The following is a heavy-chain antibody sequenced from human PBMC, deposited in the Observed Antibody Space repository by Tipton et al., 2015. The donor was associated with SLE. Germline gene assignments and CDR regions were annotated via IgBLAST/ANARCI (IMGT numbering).Heavy chain of an antibody. J-gene: IGHJ5*02. V-gene: IGHV3-23*01. Sequence: SLRLSCATSGFTFSSYALSWVRLAPGKGLAWVSAISGGGGSTYYADFVKGRFSISIDKSKKTLFLQMNRLRVDDTATYYCAKFEKTTDFYLDTWGQGALVSGSS. D-gene: IGHD1/OR15-1a*01. CDR3: AKFEKTTDFYLDT. CDR1: GFTFSSYA. CDR2: ISGGGGST.